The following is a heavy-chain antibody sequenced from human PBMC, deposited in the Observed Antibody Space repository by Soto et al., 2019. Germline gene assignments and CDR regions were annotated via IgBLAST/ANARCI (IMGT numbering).Heavy chain of an antibody. CDR1: GYSITTGYY. V-gene: IGHV4-38-2*01. CDR3: ARGVNYYDSSGFYPRDY. J-gene: IGHJ4*02. CDR2: VYHSGRT. Sequence: SETLSLTCAVSGYSITTGYYWGWVRRPPGKGLEWIGSVYHSGRTSYNPSLESRVTISVDTSKNQFSLRLSSVTAADTAVYYCARGVNYYDSSGFYPRDYWGQGILVPVSS. D-gene: IGHD3-22*01.